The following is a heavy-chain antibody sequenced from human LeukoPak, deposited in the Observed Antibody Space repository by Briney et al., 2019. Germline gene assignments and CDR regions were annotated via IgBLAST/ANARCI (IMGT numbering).Heavy chain of an antibody. CDR3: ATEGYCSGGSCYSEWFDP. CDR2: IIPIFGTA. J-gene: IGHJ5*02. CDR1: GGTFSSYA. Sequence: SVKVSCKASGGTFSSYAISWVRQAPGQGLEWMGRIIPIFGTANYAQKFQGRVTITTDESTSTAYMELSSLRSEDTAVYYCATEGYCSGGSCYSEWFDPWGQGTLVTVSS. V-gene: IGHV1-69*05. D-gene: IGHD2-15*01.